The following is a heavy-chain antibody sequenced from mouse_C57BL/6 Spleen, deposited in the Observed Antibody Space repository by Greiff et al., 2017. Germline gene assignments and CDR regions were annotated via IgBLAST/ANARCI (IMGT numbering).Heavy chain of an antibody. Sequence: EVKVVESGGDLVKPGGSLKLSCAASGFTFSSYGMSWVRQTPDKRLEWVATISSGGSYTYYPDSVKGRFTISRNHAKNTLYLQKSSLKSEDTALYDSARQGNRDYFDYWGQGTTLTVSS. J-gene: IGHJ2*01. CDR3: ARQGNRDYFDY. CDR1: GFTFSSYG. CDR2: ISSGGSYT. V-gene: IGHV5-6*01.